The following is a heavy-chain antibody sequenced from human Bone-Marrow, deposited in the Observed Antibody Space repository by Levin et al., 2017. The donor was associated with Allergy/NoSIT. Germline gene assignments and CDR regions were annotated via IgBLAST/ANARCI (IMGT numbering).Heavy chain of an antibody. CDR2: IYYSGST. CDR1: GGSISSGGYY. CDR3: ARAASYGDYEDY. V-gene: IGHV4-31*03. J-gene: IGHJ4*02. D-gene: IGHD4-17*01. Sequence: LRLSCTVSGGSISSGGYYWSWIRQHPGKGLEWIGYIYYSGSTYYNPSLKSRVTISVDTSKNQFSLKLSSVTAADTAVYYCARAASYGDYEDYWGQGTLVTVS.